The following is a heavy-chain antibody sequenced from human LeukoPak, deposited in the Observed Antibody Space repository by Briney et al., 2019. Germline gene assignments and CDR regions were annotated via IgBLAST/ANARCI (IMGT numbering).Heavy chain of an antibody. J-gene: IGHJ3*02. CDR2: ILVNGGT. CDR3: ARGTGYSVFDI. CDR1: GFTFSTYT. D-gene: IGHD1-26*01. Sequence: GGSLRLSCIASGFTFSTYTMSWVRQAPGEGLKWVSGILVNGGTYYADSVKGRFTISRDNAKNTLYLQMNSLRAEDTAVYYCARGTGYSVFDIWGQGTMVTVSS. V-gene: IGHV3-23*01.